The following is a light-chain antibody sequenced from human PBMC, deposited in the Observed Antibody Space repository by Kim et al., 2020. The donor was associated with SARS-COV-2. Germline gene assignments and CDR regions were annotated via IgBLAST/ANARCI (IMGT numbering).Light chain of an antibody. Sequence: APFNYKPNQSIYNRSKNKTHLTWYQPKPGRPPRLLVYWAYTRESGVPDRFSGSGSGTDFTHNISSLQAEDVAVYYCQPYNTTPPTFGGGTKVDIK. V-gene: IGKV4-1*01. J-gene: IGKJ4*01. CDR1: QSIYNRSKNKTH. CDR2: WAY. CDR3: QPYNTTPPT.